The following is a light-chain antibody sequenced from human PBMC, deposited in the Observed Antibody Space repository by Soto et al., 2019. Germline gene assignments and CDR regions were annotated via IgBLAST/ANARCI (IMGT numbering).Light chain of an antibody. V-gene: IGKV3-15*01. Sequence: EIVLTQSPATLSLSPGERATLSCRASQTVSSSLAWYQQKPGQAPRLLIYGASTRATGIPARFSGSGSGTEFTLTISSLQPDDFATYYCQQYNTYRTFGQGTKVDIK. CDR1: QTVSSS. CDR3: QQYNTYRT. CDR2: GAS. J-gene: IGKJ1*01.